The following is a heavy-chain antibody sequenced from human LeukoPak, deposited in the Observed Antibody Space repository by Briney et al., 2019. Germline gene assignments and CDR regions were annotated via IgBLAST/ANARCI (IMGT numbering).Heavy chain of an antibody. V-gene: IGHV3-30-3*01. CDR1: GFTFRTFA. D-gene: IGHD1-1*01. J-gene: IGHJ5*02. Sequence: PGGSLRLSCETAGFTFRTFAVHWVRQAPGKGLEWLAVISYDGNNKFYADSVKGRFTISRDNSKSILFLQLNSLRLDDTATYYCARPTSGYNWNVAADSWGQGTLVTVSS. CDR3: ARPTSGYNWNVAADS. CDR2: ISYDGNNK.